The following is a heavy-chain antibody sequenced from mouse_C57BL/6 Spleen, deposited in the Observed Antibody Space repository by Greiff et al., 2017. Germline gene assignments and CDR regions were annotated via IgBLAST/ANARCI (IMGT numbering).Heavy chain of an antibody. CDR3: AGVETGTDY. Sequence: EVKLMESGGDLVKPGGSLKLSCAASGFTFSSYGMSWVRQTPDKRLEWVATISSGGSYTYYPASVKGRFTISRDNAKTTLYLQMSSLKSEDTAMYYCAGVETGTDYWGQGTTLTVSS. D-gene: IGHD4-1*01. J-gene: IGHJ2*01. CDR2: ISSGGSYT. CDR1: GFTFSSYG. V-gene: IGHV5-6*01.